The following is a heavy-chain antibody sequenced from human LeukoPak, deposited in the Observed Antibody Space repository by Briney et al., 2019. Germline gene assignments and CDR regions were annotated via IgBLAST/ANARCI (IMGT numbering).Heavy chain of an antibody. CDR3: ARELSSCWYRYAFDI. J-gene: IGHJ3*02. CDR2: INTNTGNP. V-gene: IGHV7-4-1*02. CDR1: GYTFTSYA. Sequence: ASVKVSCKASGYTFTSYAMNWVRQAPGQGLEWMGWINTNTGNPTYAQGFTGRFVFSLDTSVSTAYLQISSLKAEDTVVYYCARELSSCWYRYAFDIWGQGTMVTVSS. D-gene: IGHD6-13*01.